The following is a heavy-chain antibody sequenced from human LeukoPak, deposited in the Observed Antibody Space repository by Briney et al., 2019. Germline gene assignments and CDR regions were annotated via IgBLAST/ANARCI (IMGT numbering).Heavy chain of an antibody. D-gene: IGHD6-6*01. CDR3: ARGGEYSRSSSTY. J-gene: IGHJ4*02. CDR1: GGTFSSYA. V-gene: IGHV1-2*02. CDR2: INPNSGGT. Sequence: GSSVKVSCKASGGTFSSYAISWVRQAPGQGLEWMGWINPNSGGTNYAQKFQGRVTVTRDTSISTAYMELSTLRSDDTAVYYCARGGEYSRSSSTYWGQGTLVTVSS.